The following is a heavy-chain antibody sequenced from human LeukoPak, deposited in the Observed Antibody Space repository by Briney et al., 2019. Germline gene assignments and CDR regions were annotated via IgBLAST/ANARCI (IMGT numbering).Heavy chain of an antibody. CDR3: ARRIAVTGFDY. Sequence: GESLKIPCKGSGYSFTSYWIVWVRQMPGKGLEWMGIIYPGDSDTRYSPSFQGQVTISADKSISTAYLQWSSLKASDTAMYYCARRIAVTGFDYWGQGTLVTVSS. V-gene: IGHV5-51*01. D-gene: IGHD6-19*01. CDR2: IYPGDSDT. J-gene: IGHJ4*02. CDR1: GYSFTSYW.